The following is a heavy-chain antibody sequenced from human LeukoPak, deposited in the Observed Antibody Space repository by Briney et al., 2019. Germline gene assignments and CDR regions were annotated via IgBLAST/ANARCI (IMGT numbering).Heavy chain of an antibody. D-gene: IGHD3-10*01. V-gene: IGHV4-39*07. CDR2: IYYSGST. J-gene: IGHJ4*02. CDR1: GGSIRSSSNY. CDR3: ARDRGVAIGDY. Sequence: SSETLSLTCTVSGGSIRSSSNYWGWIRQPPGKGLEWIGSIYYSGSTHYNSSLKSRVTISVDMSENQFSLKLSSVTAADTAVYYCARDRGVAIGDYWGQGTLVTVSS.